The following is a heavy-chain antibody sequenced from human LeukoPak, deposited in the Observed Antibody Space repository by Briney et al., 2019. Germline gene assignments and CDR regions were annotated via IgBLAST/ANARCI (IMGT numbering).Heavy chain of an antibody. D-gene: IGHD3-3*01. V-gene: IGHV4-34*01. J-gene: IGHJ5*02. CDR2: INHSGST. CDR3: ARYDFWSGYPLNWFDP. Sequence: PSETLSLTCAVYGGSFSGYYWSWIRQPPGKGLEWIGEINHSGSTNYNPSLKSRVTISVDTSKNQFSLKLSSVTAADTAVYYCARYDFWSGYPLNWFDPWGQGTLVTVSS. CDR1: GGSFSGYY.